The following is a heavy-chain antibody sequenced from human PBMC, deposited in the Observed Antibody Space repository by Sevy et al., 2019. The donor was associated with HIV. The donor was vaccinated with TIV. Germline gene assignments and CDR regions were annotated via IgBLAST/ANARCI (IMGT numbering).Heavy chain of an antibody. D-gene: IGHD2-2*01. CDR2: INPSGGST. V-gene: IGHV1-46*01. J-gene: IGHJ4*02. CDR1: GYTFTSYY. Sequence: ASVKVSCKASGYTFTSYYMHWVRQAPGQGLEWMGIINPSGGSTRYAQKFQGRVTMTRDTSTGTVYMELSSLRSEDTAVYYCARDGGIVVVPAADTNTYFDYWGQGTLVTVSS. CDR3: ARDGGIVVVPAADTNTYFDY.